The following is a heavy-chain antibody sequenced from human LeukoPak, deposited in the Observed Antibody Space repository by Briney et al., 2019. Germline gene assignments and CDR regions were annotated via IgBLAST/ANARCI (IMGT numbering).Heavy chain of an antibody. V-gene: IGHV3-9*01. Sequence: PGRSLRLSCAASGFTFDDYAMHWVRQAPGKGLEWVSGISWNSGSIGYADSVKGRFTISRDNAKNSLYLQMNSLRAEDTAVYYCAKELFSFYDILTGYSYWGQGTLVTVSS. D-gene: IGHD3-9*01. CDR2: ISWNSGSI. CDR1: GFTFDDYA. J-gene: IGHJ4*02. CDR3: AKELFSFYDILTGYSY.